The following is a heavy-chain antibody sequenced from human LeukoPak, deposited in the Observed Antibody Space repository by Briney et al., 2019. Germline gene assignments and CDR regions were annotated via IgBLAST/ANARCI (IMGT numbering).Heavy chain of an antibody. CDR3: ARLRGYDFWSGYYTMGDWFDP. V-gene: IGHV4-39*01. CDR2: IYYSGST. Sequence: PSETLSLTCTVSGGSISSSSYYWGWIRQPPGKGLEWIGSIYYSGSTYYNPSLKGRVTISVDTSKNQFSLKLSSVTAADTAVYYCARLRGYDFWSGYYTMGDWFDPWGQGTLVTVSS. D-gene: IGHD3-3*01. CDR1: GGSISSSSYY. J-gene: IGHJ5*02.